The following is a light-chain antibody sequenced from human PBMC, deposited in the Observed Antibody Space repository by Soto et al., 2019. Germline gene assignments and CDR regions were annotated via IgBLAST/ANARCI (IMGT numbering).Light chain of an antibody. V-gene: IGKV3-11*01. CDR1: QSVTSF. Sequence: EIVLTQSPATLSLSPGERATLSCSASQSVTSFLAWYQQKPGQAPRLLIYDASNRANGIPARFSGSGSGTDFTLTISSLEPEDFAVYYCLQRSNWPLTFGGGTEVEIK. J-gene: IGKJ4*01. CDR3: LQRSNWPLT. CDR2: DAS.